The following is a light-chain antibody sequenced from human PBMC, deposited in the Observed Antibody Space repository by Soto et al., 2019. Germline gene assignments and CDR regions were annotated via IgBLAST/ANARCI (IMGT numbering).Light chain of an antibody. CDR1: QSVGSNY. J-gene: IGKJ3*01. CDR2: GAS. CDR3: RQYTTSPVT. Sequence: EIVLTQSPGTLSLSPGERATLYCRASQSVGSNYLAWYQQKPGQDPRVLIYGASSRATGIPDRFSGSGSGAVFTRTISGLEAEDFAVYYCRQYTTSPVTFGAGTKVDI. V-gene: IGKV3-20*01.